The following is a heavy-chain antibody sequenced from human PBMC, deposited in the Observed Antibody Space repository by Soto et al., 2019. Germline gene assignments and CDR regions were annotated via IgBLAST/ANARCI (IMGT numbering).Heavy chain of an antibody. Sequence: QVQLQESGPGLVKPSETLSLTCTVSGGSISSYYWSWIRQPPGKGLEWIGYIYYSGSTNYNPSLKSRVTISVDTSKNQFSLKLRSVTAADTAVYYCARHLRGIAGSLTQFDYWGQGTLVTVSS. CDR1: GGSISSYY. CDR2: IYYSGST. J-gene: IGHJ4*02. D-gene: IGHD6-13*01. V-gene: IGHV4-59*08. CDR3: ARHLRGIAGSLTQFDY.